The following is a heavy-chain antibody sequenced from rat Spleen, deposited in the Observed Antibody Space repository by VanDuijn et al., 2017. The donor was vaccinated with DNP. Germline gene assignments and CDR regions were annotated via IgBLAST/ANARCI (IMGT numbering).Heavy chain of an antibody. CDR1: GFSLTSYH. V-gene: IGHV2-43*01. CDR3: TRESWGYVMDA. CDR2: IWTGGNP. D-gene: IGHD1-7*01. J-gene: IGHJ4*01. Sequence: QVQLNESGPGLVQPSQTLSLACTFSGFSLTSYHVHSVRQPSGKCLEWMGVIWTGGNPESNLALKSLLSISRDTSKSQVFLKMNSVQTNDTGIYYCTRESWGYVMDALGKVASVTVSS.